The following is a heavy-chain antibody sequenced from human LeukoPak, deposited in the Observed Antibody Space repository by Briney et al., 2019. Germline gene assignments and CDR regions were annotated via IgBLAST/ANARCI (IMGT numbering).Heavy chain of an antibody. J-gene: IGHJ6*02. CDR1: GVTVSSNY. CDR3: ARGLLNYYYYGMDV. V-gene: IGHV3-66*01. Sequence: GGSLRLSCAASGVTVSSNYMSWGRQAPGKGLEWVSVIYSGGSTYYADSVKGRFTISRDNSKNTLYLQMNSLRAEDTAVYYCARGLLNYYYYGMDVWGQGSTVTVSS. CDR2: IYSGGST. D-gene: IGHD2-8*01.